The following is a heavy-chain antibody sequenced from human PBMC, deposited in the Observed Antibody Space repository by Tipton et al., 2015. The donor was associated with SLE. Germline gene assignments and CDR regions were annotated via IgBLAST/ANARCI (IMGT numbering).Heavy chain of an antibody. CDR3: AKKKGGTMEDY. CDR2: VYISGDT. J-gene: IGHJ4*02. Sequence: GLVKPSQTLSLTCTVSGGSISRGSYFWTWIRQPAGKGLEWIGRVYISGDTNYNPSLKSRVTISIDTSKNQLSLQLTSVTAADTAVYYCAKKKGGTMEDYWGQGTLVTVSS. V-gene: IGHV4-61*02. D-gene: IGHD1-7*01. CDR1: GGSISRGSYF.